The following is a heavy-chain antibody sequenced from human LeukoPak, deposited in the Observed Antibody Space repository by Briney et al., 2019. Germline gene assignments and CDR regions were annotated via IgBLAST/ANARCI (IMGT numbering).Heavy chain of an antibody. D-gene: IGHD3-10*01. V-gene: IGHV3-7*01. Sequence: PGGSLRLSCAGSGFTFSNYWMKWVRQAPGKGLEWVANINEDGSQKYYVDSVKGRFTISRDNAKNSLYLQMNSLRAEDTAIYYCARGHQPRGLYDYWGQGTLVPVFS. J-gene: IGHJ4*02. CDR2: INEDGSQK. CDR3: ARGHQPRGLYDY. CDR1: GFTFSNYW.